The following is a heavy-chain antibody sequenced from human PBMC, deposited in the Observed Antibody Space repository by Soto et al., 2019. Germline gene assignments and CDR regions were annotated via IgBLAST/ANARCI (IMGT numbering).Heavy chain of an antibody. D-gene: IGHD1-26*01. CDR3: AREVGATLNWFDP. J-gene: IGHJ5*02. Sequence: SVKVSCKASGGTFSSYAISWVRQAPGQGLEWMGGIIPILGTANYAQKFQGRVTITADESTSTAYMELGSLRSEDTAVYYCAREVGATLNWFDPWGQGTLVTVS. CDR2: IIPILGTA. CDR1: GGTFSSYA. V-gene: IGHV1-69*13.